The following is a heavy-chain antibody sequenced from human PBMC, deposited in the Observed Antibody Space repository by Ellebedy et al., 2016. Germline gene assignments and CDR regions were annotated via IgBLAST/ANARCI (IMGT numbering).Heavy chain of an antibody. V-gene: IGHV4-34*01. J-gene: IGHJ4*02. CDR3: ARYAVVPYARFDF. Sequence: SETLSLTCAVHGGSFSGYYWSWVRQPPGRGLEWIGYIHYTGNTNYNPSLKSRVTISVDRSKNQFSLSLSSVSAEDTAVYYCARYAVVPYARFDFWGQGTLVTVSS. CDR2: IHYTGNT. CDR1: GGSFSGYY. D-gene: IGHD2-15*01.